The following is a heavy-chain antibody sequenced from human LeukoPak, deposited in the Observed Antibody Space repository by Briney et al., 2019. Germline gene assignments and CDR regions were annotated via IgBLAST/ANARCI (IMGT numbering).Heavy chain of an antibody. V-gene: IGHV1-18*01. CDR2: IGAYNGNT. Sequence: ASVKVSCKASGYTFTSYGISWVRQAPGQGLEWMGWIGAYNGNTNYAQKLQGRVTMTTDTSTSTAYMELRSLRADDTAVYYCARGGSLYYYGSGSYSYFDYWGQGTLVTVSS. CDR1: GYTFTSYG. CDR3: ARGGSLYYYGSGSYSYFDY. J-gene: IGHJ4*02. D-gene: IGHD3-10*01.